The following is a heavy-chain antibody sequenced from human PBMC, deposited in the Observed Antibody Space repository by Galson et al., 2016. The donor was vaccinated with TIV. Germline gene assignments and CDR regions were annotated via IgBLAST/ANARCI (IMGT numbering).Heavy chain of an antibody. CDR1: GGTFINHA. J-gene: IGHJ4*02. Sequence: SVKVSCKASGGTFINHAFTWVRQAPGQGLEWMGRIIPILGIINYAQKFQGRVTISADKSTDTVYMELPSLRSDDTAVYFCARRSQLKVAAGFDFWGQGTLVTVS. V-gene: IGHV1-69*04. CDR3: ARRSQLKVAAGFDF. CDR2: IIPILGII. D-gene: IGHD6-13*01.